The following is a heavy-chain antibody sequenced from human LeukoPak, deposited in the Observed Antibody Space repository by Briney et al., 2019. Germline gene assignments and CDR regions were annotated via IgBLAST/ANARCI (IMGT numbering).Heavy chain of an antibody. Sequence: SETLSLTCTVSGGSISSSSYYWDWIRQPPGKGLEWIGSIYYSGSTYYNPSLKSRVTISVDTSKNQFSLRLSSVTAADTAVYYCARQYASGSYHDYWGQGVLVTVSS. CDR1: GGSISSSSYY. CDR3: ARQYASGSYHDY. V-gene: IGHV4-39*01. D-gene: IGHD3-10*01. CDR2: IYYSGST. J-gene: IGHJ4*02.